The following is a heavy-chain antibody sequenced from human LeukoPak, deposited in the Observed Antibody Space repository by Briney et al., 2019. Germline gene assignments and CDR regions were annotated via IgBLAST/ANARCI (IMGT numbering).Heavy chain of an antibody. Sequence: GGSLRLSCAASGFTFSTYAMIWVRQAPGTGLEWVSAIGGSSGSTNYADSVKGRFTISRVSSKNTVYLQMNSLRAEDRAVYYCAKDRCSTTSCYLLDDWGQGTLVTVYS. D-gene: IGHD2-2*01. CDR1: GFTFSTYA. CDR3: AKDRCSTTSCYLLDD. J-gene: IGHJ4*02. CDR2: IGGSSGST. V-gene: IGHV3-23*01.